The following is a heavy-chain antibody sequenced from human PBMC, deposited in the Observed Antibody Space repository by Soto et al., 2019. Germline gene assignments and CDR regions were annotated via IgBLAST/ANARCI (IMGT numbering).Heavy chain of an antibody. Sequence: EVQLLESGGGLVQPGGSLRLSCAASGFTFSGYAMNWVRQAPGKGLEWVSVISGSDGITYYADSVKGRFTISRDNXXNTVYLHMNSLRAEDTAVYYCGKLGSGSCYSYAEYRGQGTLVTVSS. V-gene: IGHV3-23*01. D-gene: IGHD2-15*01. J-gene: IGHJ4*02. CDR2: ISGSDGIT. CDR3: GKLGSGSCYSYAEY. CDR1: GFTFSGYA.